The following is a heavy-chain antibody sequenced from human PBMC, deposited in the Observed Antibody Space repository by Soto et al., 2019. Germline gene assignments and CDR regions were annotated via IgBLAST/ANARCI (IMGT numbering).Heavy chain of an antibody. CDR3: ARDPMYYDFWSGYNWFDP. CDR1: GYTFTSYG. D-gene: IGHD3-3*01. V-gene: IGHV1-18*01. CDR2: ISAYNGNT. J-gene: IGHJ5*02. Sequence: ASVKVSCKASGYTFTSYGISWVRQAPGQGLERMGWISAYNGNTNYAQKLQGRVTMTTDTSTSTAYMELRSLRSDDTAVYYCARDPMYYDFWSGYNWFDPWGQGTLVTVSS.